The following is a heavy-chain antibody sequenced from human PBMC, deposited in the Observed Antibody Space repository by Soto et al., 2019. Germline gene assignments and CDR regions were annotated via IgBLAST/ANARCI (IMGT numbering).Heavy chain of an antibody. Sequence: EVQLLESGGGLVNPGGSLRLSCAASGFDFSAYTMNWVRQAPGKGLEWVSSISAGITYIYYADSVKGRFTTSRDDSKNSLSLQMNSLTVEDTAVYFCARDQPRYPDLWSGYLNSGYLHRWGQGTLVTVTS. J-gene: IGHJ1*01. D-gene: IGHD3-3*01. V-gene: IGHV3-21*02. CDR2: ISAGITYI. CDR3: ARDQPRYPDLWSGYLNSGYLHR. CDR1: GFDFSAYT.